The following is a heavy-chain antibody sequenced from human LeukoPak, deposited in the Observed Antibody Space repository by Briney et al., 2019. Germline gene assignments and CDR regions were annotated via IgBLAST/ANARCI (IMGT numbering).Heavy chain of an antibody. CDR3: ARIGDGYNLDY. D-gene: IGHD5-24*01. CDR2: IDWDDDK. Sequence: QTLSLTYTFSGFSLRTSGMRVSWIRQPPGKALEWLARIDWDDDKFYRTSLKTRLTISKDTSKSQVVLTMTNMDPVDTATYYCARIGDGYNLDYWGQGTLVTVSS. CDR1: GFSLRTSGMR. J-gene: IGHJ4*02. V-gene: IGHV2-70*04.